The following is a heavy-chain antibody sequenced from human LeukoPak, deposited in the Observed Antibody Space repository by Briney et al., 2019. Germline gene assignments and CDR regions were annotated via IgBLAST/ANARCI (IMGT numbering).Heavy chain of an antibody. CDR2: ISYDGSNK. J-gene: IGHJ4*02. V-gene: IGHV3-30-3*02. CDR1: GFTFTNYA. Sequence: PGGSLRLSCAASGFTFTNYAIHWVRQAPGKGLEWMAVISYDGSNKYYADSVKGRFTISRDNSKNTLYLQMNSLRAEDTAVYYCAKPYYDSSGYYYPFDYWGQGTLVTVSS. CDR3: AKPYYDSSGYYYPFDY. D-gene: IGHD3-22*01.